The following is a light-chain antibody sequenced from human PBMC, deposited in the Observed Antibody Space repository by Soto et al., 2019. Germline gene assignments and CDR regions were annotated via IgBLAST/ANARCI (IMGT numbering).Light chain of an antibody. J-gene: IGKJ4*01. CDR2: GAS. Sequence: EIGLTQSPGTLSLSPGERATRACRASQSVSSSYLAWYQQKPGQAPRLLIYGASSRATGIPDRFSGSGSGTDFTLTISRLEPEDFAVYYCHQYDSSPLTFGGGTKVEIK. V-gene: IGKV3-20*01. CDR3: HQYDSSPLT. CDR1: QSVSSSY.